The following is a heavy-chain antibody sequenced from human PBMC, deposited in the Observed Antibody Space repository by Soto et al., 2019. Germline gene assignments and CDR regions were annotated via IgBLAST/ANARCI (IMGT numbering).Heavy chain of an antibody. D-gene: IGHD3-22*01. Sequence: PGGSLRLSCAASGFTFSSYSMNWVRQAPGKGLEWVSYISSSSSTIYYADSVKGRFTISRDSAKNSLYLQMDSLRVEDTAVYYCGKVAHRGYYTIERRGQATFVTVSS. CDR2: ISSSSSTI. CDR1: GFTFSSYS. V-gene: IGHV3-48*01. J-gene: IGHJ4*02. CDR3: GKVAHRGYYTIER.